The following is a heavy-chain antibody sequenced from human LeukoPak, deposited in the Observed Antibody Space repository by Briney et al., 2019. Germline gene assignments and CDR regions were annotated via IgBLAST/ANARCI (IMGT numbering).Heavy chain of an antibody. CDR3: ARGKTYGGYPDFPNDY. J-gene: IGHJ4*02. CDR2: MNPDSGGT. Sequence: ASVKVSCKTSGYTFTGYYIHWVRQAPGQGLEWMGWMNPDSGGTTYAQKFQGRVSMTRDTSINTAYMELKRLRSDDTAVYYCARGKTYGGYPDFPNDYWGQGTLSPSPQ. V-gene: IGHV1-2*02. CDR1: GYTFTGYY. D-gene: IGHD5-12*01.